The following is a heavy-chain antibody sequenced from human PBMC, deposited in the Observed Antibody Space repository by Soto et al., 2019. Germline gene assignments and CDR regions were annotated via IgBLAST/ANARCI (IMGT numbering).Heavy chain of an antibody. J-gene: IGHJ6*02. Sequence: QVQLVESGGGVVQPGRSLRLSCAASGFTFSSYAMHWVRQAPGKGLEGVAVISYDGSNKYYADSVKGRFTISRDNSKNTLYLQMNSLRAEDTAVYYCARDLVPAAILPYYYYGMDVWGQGTTVTVSS. CDR1: GFTFSSYA. CDR3: ARDLVPAAILPYYYYGMDV. V-gene: IGHV3-30-3*01. CDR2: ISYDGSNK. D-gene: IGHD2-2*02.